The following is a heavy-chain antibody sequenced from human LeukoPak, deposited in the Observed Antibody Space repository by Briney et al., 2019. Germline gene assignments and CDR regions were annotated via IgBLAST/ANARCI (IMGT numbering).Heavy chain of an antibody. Sequence: GASVKVSCKASGYTFTSYYMHWLRQAPGQGLEWMGIINPSGGSTSYAQKFQGRVTMTRDTSTSTVYMELSSLRSEDTAVYCCARGARATLGSEKYYGMDVWARGQRSPSP. V-gene: IGHV1-46*01. J-gene: IGHJ6*02. CDR1: GYTFTSYY. CDR2: INPSGGST. CDR3: ARGARATLGSEKYYGMDV. D-gene: IGHD3-16*01.